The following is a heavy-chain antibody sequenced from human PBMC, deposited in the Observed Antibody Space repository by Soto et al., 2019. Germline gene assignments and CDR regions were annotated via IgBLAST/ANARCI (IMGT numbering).Heavy chain of an antibody. CDR1: CRCMSSYY. D-gene: IGHD3-16*02. CDR2: IYTSGST. J-gene: IGHJ6*02. CDR3: TGTFGGVIVRYYYYGMDG. Sequence: ETRSVTWIHSCRCMSSYYCSKIRLLSGRGLELIGRIYTSGSTNYNPSLKSRVTLSVDTSKIQFSLKLSSVTAADTAVYYCTGTFGGVIVRYYYYGMDGWGQGTTVTASS. V-gene: IGHV4-4*07.